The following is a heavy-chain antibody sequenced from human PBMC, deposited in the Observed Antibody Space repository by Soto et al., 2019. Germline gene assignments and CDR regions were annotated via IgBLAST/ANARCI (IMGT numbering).Heavy chain of an antibody. CDR3: ARGPYCSSTSCYYNYYYGMDV. Sequence: PSETLSLTCAVYGGSFSGYYWSWIRQPPGKGLEWIGEINHSGSTNYNPSLKSRVTISVDTSKNQFSLKLSSVTAAYTAVYYCARGPYCSSTSCYYNYYYGMDVWGQGTKVTVSS. CDR2: INHSGST. CDR1: GGSFSGYY. V-gene: IGHV4-34*01. J-gene: IGHJ6*02. D-gene: IGHD2-2*01.